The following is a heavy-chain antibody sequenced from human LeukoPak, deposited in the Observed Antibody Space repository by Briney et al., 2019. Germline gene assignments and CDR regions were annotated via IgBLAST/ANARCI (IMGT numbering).Heavy chain of an antibody. V-gene: IGHV1-2*02. Sequence: GASVEVSCKASGYTFTGYYMHWVRQAPGQGLEWMGWINPHSGGTNYAQRFQGRVTMTRDTSISTAYMELSRLRSDDTAVYYCARDWEWSFDPWGQGTLVTVSS. J-gene: IGHJ5*02. CDR3: ARDWEWSFDP. CDR2: INPHSGGT. CDR1: GYTFTGYY. D-gene: IGHD2-8*01.